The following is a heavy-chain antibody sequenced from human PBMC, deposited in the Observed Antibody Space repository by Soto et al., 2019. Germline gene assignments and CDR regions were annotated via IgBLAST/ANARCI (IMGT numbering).Heavy chain of an antibody. Sequence: QVQLQESGPGLLKPSQTLSLTCTVSGGSISSGGYYWSLIRQHPGQSLQWNGYIYYSASTYYNPSLQRRVTVSVDTSKNQFSLKLSSVTAAATAVYYCARQPMFRRVITYRDFHLWSRGTLVTVSS. D-gene: IGHD3-10*01. CDR3: ARQPMFRRVITYRDFHL. CDR2: IYYSAST. V-gene: IGHV4-31*03. J-gene: IGHJ2*01. CDR1: GGSISSGGYY.